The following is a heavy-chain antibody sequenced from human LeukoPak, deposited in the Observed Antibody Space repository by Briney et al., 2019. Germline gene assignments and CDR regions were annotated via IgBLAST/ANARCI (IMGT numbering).Heavy chain of an antibody. CDR2: IDPNSGGT. Sequence: ASVKVSCKASGYTFTGYYLHWVRQAPGQGPEWLGWIDPNSGGTKYAQKFQGRVTMTRDTSISTAYTELSRLGSGDTAVYYCTRVSSYIAADYWGQGSLVTVSS. CDR3: TRVSSYIAADY. V-gene: IGHV1-2*02. J-gene: IGHJ4*02. CDR1: GYTFTGYY. D-gene: IGHD6-13*01.